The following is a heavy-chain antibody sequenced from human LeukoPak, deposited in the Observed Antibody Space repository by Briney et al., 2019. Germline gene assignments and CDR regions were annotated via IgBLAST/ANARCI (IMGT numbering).Heavy chain of an antibody. CDR1: GYTFTGYY. J-gene: IGHJ4*02. CDR2: INPNSGGT. V-gene: IGHV1-2*04. D-gene: IGHD2-2*01. CDR3: ARSVVPAAMVDY. Sequence: GASVKVSCKASGYTFTGYYMHWVRQAPGQGLEWMGWINPNSGGTNYALKFQGWVTMTRDTSISTAYMELGRLRSDDTAVYYCARSVVPAAMVDYWGQGTLVTVSS.